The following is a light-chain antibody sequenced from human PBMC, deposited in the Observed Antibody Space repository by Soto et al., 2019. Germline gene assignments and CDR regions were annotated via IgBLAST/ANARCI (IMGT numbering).Light chain of an antibody. CDR3: QHYDSYSGT. J-gene: IGKJ3*01. V-gene: IGKV1-5*03. Sequence: EIPMTQSPSTLSASVGDRVTITCRASQSINSWLAWYQQKPGKAPKLLIYRASTLEGGVPSRFSGSGSGTEFTLTISSLQPDDFSTYYCQHYDSYSGTFGPGTKVDIK. CDR1: QSINSW. CDR2: RAS.